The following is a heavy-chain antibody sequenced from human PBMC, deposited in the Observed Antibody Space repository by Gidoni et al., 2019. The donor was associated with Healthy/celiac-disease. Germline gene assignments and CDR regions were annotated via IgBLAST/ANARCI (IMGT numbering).Heavy chain of an antibody. CDR3: AKDQYYYDSSGSVFDY. CDR1: GFTFSSYA. J-gene: IGHJ4*02. CDR2: ISGSGGST. Sequence: EVQLLESGGGLVQPGGSLRLSCPASGFTFSSYAMSWVRQAPGKGLEWVSAISGSGGSTYYADSVKGRFTISRDNSKNTLYLQMNSLRAEDTAVYYCAKDQYYYDSSGSVFDYWGQGTLVTVSS. D-gene: IGHD3-22*01. V-gene: IGHV3-23*01.